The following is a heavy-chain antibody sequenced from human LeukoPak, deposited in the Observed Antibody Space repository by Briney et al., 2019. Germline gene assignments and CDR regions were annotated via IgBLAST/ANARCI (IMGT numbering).Heavy chain of an antibody. V-gene: IGHV3-9*01. CDR3: AKDIGPYHKARFDY. D-gene: IGHD2-21*01. CDR2: ISWNSGSI. Sequence: GGSLRLSCAASGFTFDDYAMHWVRQAPGKGLEWVSGISWNSGSIGYADSVKGRFTISRDNAENSLYLQMNSLRAEDTALYYCAKDIGPYHKARFDYWGQGTLVTVSS. CDR1: GFTFDDYA. J-gene: IGHJ4*02.